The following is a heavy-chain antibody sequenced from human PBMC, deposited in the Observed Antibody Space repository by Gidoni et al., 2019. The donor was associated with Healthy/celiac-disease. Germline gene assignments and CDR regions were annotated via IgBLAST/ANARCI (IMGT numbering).Heavy chain of an antibody. J-gene: IGHJ6*02. CDR2: IYYSGST. CDR3: AREIVAARPYGMDV. V-gene: IGHV4-59*01. CDR1: GGSISSYY. Sequence: QVQLQESGPGLVKPSETLSLTCTVSGGSISSYYWSWIRQPPGKGLEWIGYIYYSGSTNYNPSLKSRVTISVDTSKNQFSLKLSSVTAADTAVYYCAREIVAARPYGMDVWGQGTTVTVSS. D-gene: IGHD6-6*01.